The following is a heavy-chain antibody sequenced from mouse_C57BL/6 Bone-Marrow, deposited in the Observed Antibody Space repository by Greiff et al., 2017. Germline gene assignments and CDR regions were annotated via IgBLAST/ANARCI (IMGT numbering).Heavy chain of an antibody. CDR1: GYTFTSYC. CDR2: IDPSNSYT. V-gene: IGHV1-59*01. J-gene: IGHJ3*01. Sequence: QVQLQQPGAELVRPGTSVKLSCKASGYTFTSYCMHWVKQRPGQGLEWIGVIDPSNSYTNYNQKFKGKATLTVDPSSSTAYMQLSSLTSEDSAVYDCARRSNYGSWFDYWGQGTMVTVSA. D-gene: IGHD2-5*01. CDR3: ARRSNYGSWFDY.